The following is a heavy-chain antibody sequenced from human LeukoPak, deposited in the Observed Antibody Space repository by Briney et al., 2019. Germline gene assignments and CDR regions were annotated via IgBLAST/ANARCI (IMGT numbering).Heavy chain of an antibody. V-gene: IGHV1-18*01. D-gene: IGHD1-26*01. CDR1: GYTFTSYG. CDR2: ISAYNGNT. J-gene: IGHJ5*02. Sequence: ASVKVSCKASGYTFTSYGISWVRQAPGRGLEWMGWISAYNGNTNYAQKLQGRVTMPTDTSTSTAYMELRSLRSDDTAVYYCARVYGSYYEGNWFDPWGQGTLVTVSS. CDR3: ARVYGSYYEGNWFDP.